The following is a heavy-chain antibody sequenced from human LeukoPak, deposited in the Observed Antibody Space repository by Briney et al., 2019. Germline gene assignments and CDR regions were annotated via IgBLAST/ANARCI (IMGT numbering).Heavy chain of an antibody. D-gene: IGHD1-26*01. J-gene: IGHJ5*02. Sequence: ASVKVSCKASGYTFTSYGISWVRQAPGQGLEWMGWISAYNGKTNYAQNLQGRVTMTTDTSTSTVYMELRSLRSDDTAVYYCARDHAAGWELPLNWFDPWGQGTPVTVSS. V-gene: IGHV1-18*01. CDR3: ARDHAAGWELPLNWFDP. CDR2: ISAYNGKT. CDR1: GYTFTSYG.